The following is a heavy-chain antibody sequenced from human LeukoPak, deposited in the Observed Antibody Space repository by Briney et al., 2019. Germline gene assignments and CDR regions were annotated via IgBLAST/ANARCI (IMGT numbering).Heavy chain of an antibody. Sequence: ASVKVSCKASGYTVTDYYMHWVRQAPGQGHEWMGWINPKSGGRSYAQRFQGRVTMTRDTSISTAYMELSRLRSDDTAVYYCATGERLVPAAMWFDYWGQGTLVTVSS. D-gene: IGHD2-2*01. J-gene: IGHJ4*02. CDR3: ATGERLVPAAMWFDY. V-gene: IGHV1-2*02. CDR2: INPKSGGR. CDR1: GYTVTDYY.